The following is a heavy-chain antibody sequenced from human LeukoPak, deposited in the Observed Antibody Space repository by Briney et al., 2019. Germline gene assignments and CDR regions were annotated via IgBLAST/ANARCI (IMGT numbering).Heavy chain of an antibody. CDR3: AKDYSSGYDAFDI. CDR1: GFTFSSYG. J-gene: IGHJ3*02. V-gene: IGHV3-30*02. Sequence: SGGSLRLSCAASGFTFSSYGTHWVRQAPGKGLEWVAFIRYDGSNEYYADSVKGRFTISRDNSKNTLYLQMNSLRAEDTAVYYCAKDYSSGYDAFDIWGQGTMVTVSS. CDR2: IRYDGSNE. D-gene: IGHD3-22*01.